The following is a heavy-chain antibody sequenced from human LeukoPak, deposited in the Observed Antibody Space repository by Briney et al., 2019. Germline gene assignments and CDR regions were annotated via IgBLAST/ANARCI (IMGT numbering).Heavy chain of an antibody. D-gene: IGHD5-12*01. CDR2: IKSKTDGGTT. V-gene: IGHV3-15*01. Sequence: GGSLRLSCAASGFTFSNAWMSWVRQAPGKGLEWVGRIKSKTDGGTTDYAAPVKGRFTISRDDSKNTLYLQMNSLKTEDTAVYYCTIDVSEWLRLRGLDYWGQGPLVTVSS. J-gene: IGHJ4*02. CDR1: GFTFSNAW. CDR3: TIDVSEWLRLRGLDY.